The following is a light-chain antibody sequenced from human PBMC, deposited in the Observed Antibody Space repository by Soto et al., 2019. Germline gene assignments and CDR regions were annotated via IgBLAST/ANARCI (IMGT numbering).Light chain of an antibody. V-gene: IGLV2-14*01. CDR3: ASYTSSSTSVI. CDR1: SSDVGGYKY. Sequence: QSALTQPASVSGSPGQSITISCTGSSSDVGGYKYVSWYQQHPDKAPKLIIFEVSNRPSGISSRFSGSKSGNTASLTISGHQAEDEADYYCASYTSSSTSVIFGRGTKVTVL. CDR2: EVS. J-gene: IGLJ2*01.